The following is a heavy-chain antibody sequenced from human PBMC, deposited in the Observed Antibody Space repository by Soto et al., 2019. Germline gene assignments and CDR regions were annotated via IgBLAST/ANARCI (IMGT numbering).Heavy chain of an antibody. Sequence: EVQLVESGGGLVQPGGSLRLSCAASGFSFSAYMMDWVRQAPGKGLVWVSRANKDGSVTTYADSVKGRFTISRDNAKNTLSLLLNSLSADDTAVYYCARHADSSSSSWGQGTLVTVSS. CDR3: ARHADSSSSS. CDR1: GFSFSAYM. V-gene: IGHV3-74*01. D-gene: IGHD6-6*01. J-gene: IGHJ5*02. CDR2: ANKDGSVT.